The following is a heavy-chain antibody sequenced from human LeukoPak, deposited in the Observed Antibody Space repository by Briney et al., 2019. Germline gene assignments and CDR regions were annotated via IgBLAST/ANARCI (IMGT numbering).Heavy chain of an antibody. J-gene: IGHJ4*02. CDR1: GFTFTTYA. CDR3: AKVQPYYDILTGYLEY. Sequence: GGSLRLSCSASGFTFTTYAMSWVRQAPGRGLEWVSAISGSGSSKHYADSVKGRLTIYRDNSKNTLFLQMNSLRAEDTAVYYCAKVQPYYDILTGYLEYGGQGTLVTVSS. D-gene: IGHD3-9*01. V-gene: IGHV3-23*01. CDR2: ISGSGSSK.